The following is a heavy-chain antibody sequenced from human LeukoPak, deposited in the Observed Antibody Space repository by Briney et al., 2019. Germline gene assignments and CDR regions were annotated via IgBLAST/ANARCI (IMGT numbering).Heavy chain of an antibody. V-gene: IGHV3-23*01. CDR3: AKGSIAAAGDTPNGYYFDY. CDR1: GFTFSSYA. D-gene: IGHD6-13*01. CDR2: ISGSGGST. Sequence: PGGSLRLSCAASGFTFSSYAMSWVRQAPGKGLEWVSAISGSGGSTYYSDSVKGRFTISRDNSKNTLYLQMNSLRAEDTAVYYCAKGSIAAAGDTPNGYYFDYWGQGTLVTVSS. J-gene: IGHJ4*02.